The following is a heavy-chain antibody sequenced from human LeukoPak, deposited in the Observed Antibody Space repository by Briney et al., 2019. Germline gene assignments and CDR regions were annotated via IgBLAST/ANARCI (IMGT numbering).Heavy chain of an antibody. CDR2: ISSGTITK. CDR3: AKAKSGLCSGGSCSFDY. CDR1: GFTFSSYS. V-gene: IGHV3-48*01. D-gene: IGHD2-15*01. J-gene: IGHJ4*01. Sequence: PGGSLRLSCAASGFTFSSYSMNWVRQAPGKGLEWVSSISSGTITKYYADSVKGRFTISRDNAENSLSLQMNSLRAEDTAVYYCAKAKSGLCSGGSCSFDYWGQGTLVTVSS.